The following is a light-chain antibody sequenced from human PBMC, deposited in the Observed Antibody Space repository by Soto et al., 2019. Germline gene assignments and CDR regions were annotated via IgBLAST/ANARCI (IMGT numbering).Light chain of an antibody. CDR2: GAS. CDR3: QQVNSYPLT. Sequence: DIQLTQSPSFLSASIGDRVTITCRASQGISTFLAWYQQLPGKAPKLLIYGASTLQTGVPSRFSGSGAGTEFTLTISSLQPEDFATYYCQQVNSYPLTCGGGTKVEIK. V-gene: IGKV1-9*01. J-gene: IGKJ4*01. CDR1: QGISTF.